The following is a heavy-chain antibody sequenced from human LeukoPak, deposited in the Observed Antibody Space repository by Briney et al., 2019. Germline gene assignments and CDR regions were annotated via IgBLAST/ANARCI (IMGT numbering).Heavy chain of an antibody. V-gene: IGHV3-30-3*01. CDR3: ARDYSGGLDY. J-gene: IGHJ4*02. D-gene: IGHD2-15*01. CDR1: GFTFSTHV. CDR2: ISYDGSNK. Sequence: GGSLRLSCAASGFTFSTHVMHWVRQAPGKGLEWVAIISYDGSNKYYGDSVKGRITISRDNCKNTLFLQLNSLRAEDTAVYYCARDYSGGLDYWGQGTLVTVSS.